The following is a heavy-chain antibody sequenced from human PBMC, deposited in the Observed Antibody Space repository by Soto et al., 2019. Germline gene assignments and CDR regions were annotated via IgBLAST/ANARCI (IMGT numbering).Heavy chain of an antibody. CDR3: ARQTVAGTAFFDY. J-gene: IGHJ4*02. D-gene: IGHD6-19*01. CDR1: GYTVTSYV. Sequence: SVTVSCKPAGYTVTSYVIIWALQAPGQGLEWMGWISAYNGNTNYAQKLQGRVTMTTDTSTITAYMELRSLRSDDTAVYYCARQTVAGTAFFDYWGQGTLDTVSS. CDR2: ISAYNGNT. V-gene: IGHV1-18*01.